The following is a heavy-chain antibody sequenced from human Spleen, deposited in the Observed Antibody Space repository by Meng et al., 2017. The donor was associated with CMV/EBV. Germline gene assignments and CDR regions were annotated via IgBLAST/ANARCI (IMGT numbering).Heavy chain of an antibody. Sequence: SGASISNSHWWSWVRQHPGKGLEWIGEIFDSGITNYNPSLKSRLTISEDKSHNQFSLKLNSVTAADTAVYYCARAYCGGDCYSGFDYWGQGILVTVSS. V-gene: IGHV4-4*02. J-gene: IGHJ4*02. CDR3: ARAYCGGDCYSGFDY. D-gene: IGHD2-21*01. CDR1: GASISNSHW. CDR2: IFDSGIT.